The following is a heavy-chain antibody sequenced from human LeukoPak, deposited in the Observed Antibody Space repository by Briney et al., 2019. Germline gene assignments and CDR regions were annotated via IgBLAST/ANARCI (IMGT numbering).Heavy chain of an antibody. CDR2: IWYDGSNE. V-gene: IGHV3-33*01. D-gene: IGHD5-24*01. CDR3: ARGDGYNPFDY. CDR1: GFTFSHYG. Sequence: GGSLRLSCAASGFTFSHYGMHWVRQAPGKGLEWVAVIWYDGSNEYYADSVKGQFTISRDNSKNTLYLQMNSLRAEDTAVYYCARGDGYNPFDYWGQGTLDTVSS. J-gene: IGHJ4*02.